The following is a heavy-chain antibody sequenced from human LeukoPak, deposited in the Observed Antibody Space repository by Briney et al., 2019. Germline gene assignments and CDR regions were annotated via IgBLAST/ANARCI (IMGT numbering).Heavy chain of an antibody. CDR1: GFTFSSYA. CDR3: AKGSSDGRPYYLDY. CDR2: ITGEGGDT. V-gene: IGHV3-23*01. Sequence: PGGSLRLSCAASGFTFSSYAMGWVRQAPGKGLEWVSAITGEGGDTYYADSVKGRFTISKDASKNTLYLQMNSLLSDDTAMYYCAKGSSDGRPYYLDYWAQGALVTVSS. J-gene: IGHJ4*02. D-gene: IGHD5-24*01.